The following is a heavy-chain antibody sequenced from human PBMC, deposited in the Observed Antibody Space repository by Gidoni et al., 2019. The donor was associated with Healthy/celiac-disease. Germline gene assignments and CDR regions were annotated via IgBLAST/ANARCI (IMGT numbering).Heavy chain of an antibody. D-gene: IGHD3-10*01. CDR2: INHSGST. J-gene: IGHJ6*02. V-gene: IGHV4-34*01. Sequence: QVQLQQWGAGLLKPSETLSLTCPVYGGSFSGYYWSWIRQPPGKEMEWIGEINHSGSTNYNPVLKSRVTISVDTSKNQFSLKLSSVTAADTAVYYCARGSDYYGSGSPDWYYGMDVWGQGTTVTVSS. CDR1: GGSFSGYY. CDR3: ARGSDYYGSGSPDWYYGMDV.